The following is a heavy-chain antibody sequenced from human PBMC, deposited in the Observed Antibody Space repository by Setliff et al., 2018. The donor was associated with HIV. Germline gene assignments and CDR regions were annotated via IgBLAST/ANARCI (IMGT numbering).Heavy chain of an antibody. Sequence: SETLSLTCIVSRGSISSTSHYWGWVRQSPGRRLEWIGSIYYSGRTYYNPSLKSRVTMSVDTSTNQFSLDLTSVTAADTAVYFCAGEIAPAARLPNVGGPPPPGYYHYMDVWGKGTTV. J-gene: IGHJ6*03. CDR3: AGEIAPAARLPNVGGPPPPGYYHYMDV. CDR1: RGSISSTSHY. D-gene: IGHD2-8*01. CDR2: IYYSGRT. V-gene: IGHV4-39*07.